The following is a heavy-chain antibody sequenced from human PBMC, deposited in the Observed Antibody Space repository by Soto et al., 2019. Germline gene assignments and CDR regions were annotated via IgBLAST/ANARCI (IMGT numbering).Heavy chain of an antibody. J-gene: IGHJ5*02. CDR3: ARGLPLWGQQLSLGWFDP. CDR1: GYTFTSYG. V-gene: IGHV1-18*04. Sequence: ASAKVSCKASGYTFTSYGISWVRQAPGQGLEWMGWISAYNGNTNYAQKLQGRVTMTTDTSTSTAYMELRSLRSDDTAVYYCARGLPLWGQQLSLGWFDPWGQGTLVTVSS. CDR2: ISAYNGNT. D-gene: IGHD6-13*01.